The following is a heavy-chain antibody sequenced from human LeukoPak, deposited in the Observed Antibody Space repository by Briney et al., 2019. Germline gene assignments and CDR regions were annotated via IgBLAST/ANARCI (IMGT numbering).Heavy chain of an antibody. CDR1: GGSISSSSYY. CDR3: AREGVLDYYDSSGYGNWFDP. Sequence: SETLSLTCTVSGGSISSSSYYWGWIRQPPGKGLEWIGRIYTSGSTNYNPSLKSRVTISVDTSKNQFSLKLSSVTAADTAVYYCAREGVLDYYDSSGYGNWFDPWGQGTLVTVSS. J-gene: IGHJ5*02. CDR2: IYTSGST. D-gene: IGHD3-22*01. V-gene: IGHV4-39*07.